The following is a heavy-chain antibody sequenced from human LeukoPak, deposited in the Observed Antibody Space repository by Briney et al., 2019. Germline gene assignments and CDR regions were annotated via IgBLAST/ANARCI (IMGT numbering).Heavy chain of an antibody. CDR3: ARGNSGTVYGDYLGDYYYYYYMDV. CDR1: GFTFSSYS. CDR2: IYSGGST. J-gene: IGHJ6*03. D-gene: IGHD4-17*01. V-gene: IGHV3-66*01. Sequence: PGGSLRLSCAASGFTFSSYSMNWVRQAPGKGLEWVSVIYSGGSTSYADSVKGRFTISRDNSKNTLYLQMNSLRAEDTAVYYCARGNSGTVYGDYLGDYYYYYYMDVWGKGTTVTISS.